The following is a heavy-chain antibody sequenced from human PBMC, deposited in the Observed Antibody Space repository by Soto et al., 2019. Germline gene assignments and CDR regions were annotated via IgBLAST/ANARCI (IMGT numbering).Heavy chain of an antibody. CDR2: IIPIFGTA. J-gene: IGHJ6*02. CDR3: AREGGYRYGLNYYYGMDV. CDR1: GGTFSSYA. V-gene: IGHV1-69*13. D-gene: IGHD5-18*01. Sequence: SVKVSCKASGGTFSSYAISWVRQAPGQGLEWMGGIIPIFGTANYAQKFQGRVTITADESTGTAYMELSSLRSEDTAVYYGAREGGYRYGLNYYYGMDVGGQVTTVTVSS.